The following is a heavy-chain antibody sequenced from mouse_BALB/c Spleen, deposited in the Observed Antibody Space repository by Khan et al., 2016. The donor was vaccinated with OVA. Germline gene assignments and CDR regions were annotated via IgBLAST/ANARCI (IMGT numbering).Heavy chain of an antibody. CDR3: ANNGISSAWLTY. D-gene: IGHD2-12*01. V-gene: IGHV1-7*01. CDR2: INPSTGYT. CDR1: GYTFTSYW. J-gene: IGHJ3*01. Sequence: VQLQQSGAELAKPGASVKMSCKASGYTFTSYWMHWVKQRPGQGLEWIGYINPSTGYTEYNQRFKDQATLTADKSSSTAYMQLSSLTSEDSAVYDCANNGISSAWLTYWGQGTLVTVSA.